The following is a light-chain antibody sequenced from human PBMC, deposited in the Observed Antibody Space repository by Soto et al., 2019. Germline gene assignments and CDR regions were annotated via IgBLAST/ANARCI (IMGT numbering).Light chain of an antibody. Sequence: NFMLTQPHSVSESPGKTVTISCTGRSGSLASNYVQWYQQRPGSAPTIVIYEDTQRPSGVPDRFSGSIDGSSNSASLTISGLKTEDEADYYCQSYDNNNVIFGGGTQLTVL. V-gene: IGLV6-57*02. J-gene: IGLJ2*01. CDR3: QSYDNNNVI. CDR1: SGSLASNY. CDR2: EDT.